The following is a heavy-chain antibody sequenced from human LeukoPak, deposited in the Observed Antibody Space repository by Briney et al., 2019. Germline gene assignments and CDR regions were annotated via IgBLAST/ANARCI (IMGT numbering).Heavy chain of an antibody. CDR3: ARDAEYCSSTSCYWGYNWFDP. Sequence: ASVKVSCTASGYTFTSYYMHWVRQAPGQGLEWMGRINPNSGGTNYAQKFQGRVTMTRDTSISTAYMELSRLRSDDTAVYYCARDAEYCSSTSCYWGYNWFDPWGQGTLVTVSS. CDR1: GYTFTSYY. V-gene: IGHV1-2*06. D-gene: IGHD2-2*01. CDR2: INPNSGGT. J-gene: IGHJ5*02.